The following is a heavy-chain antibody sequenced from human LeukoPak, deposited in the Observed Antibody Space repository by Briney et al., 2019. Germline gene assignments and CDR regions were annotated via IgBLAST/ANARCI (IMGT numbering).Heavy chain of an antibody. J-gene: IGHJ4*02. Sequence: GGSLRLSCAASGFTVSSNYMSWVRQAPGKGLEWVSLIYTGGSTYYAESVKGRFTISRDNSKNTLYLQMKSLRAEDTAMYYCARHPSGSGWYSIDYWGQGTLVTVSS. CDR3: ARHPSGSGWYSIDY. D-gene: IGHD6-19*01. CDR1: GFTVSSNY. CDR2: IYTGGST. V-gene: IGHV3-66*04.